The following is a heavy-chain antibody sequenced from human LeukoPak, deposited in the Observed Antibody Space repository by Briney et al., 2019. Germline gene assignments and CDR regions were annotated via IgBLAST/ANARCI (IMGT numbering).Heavy chain of an antibody. J-gene: IGHJ6*02. CDR1: GFTFSSYD. D-gene: IGHD3-3*01. CDR3: ARGGYDFWSGETRMDV. CDR2: IGTAGDT. V-gene: IGHV3-13*01. Sequence: GGSLRLSCAASGFTFSSYDMHWVRQATGKGLEWVSAIGTAGDTYYPGSVKGRFTISRESAKNSLYLQMNSLRAGDTAVYYCARGGYDFWSGETRMDVWGQGTTVTDSS.